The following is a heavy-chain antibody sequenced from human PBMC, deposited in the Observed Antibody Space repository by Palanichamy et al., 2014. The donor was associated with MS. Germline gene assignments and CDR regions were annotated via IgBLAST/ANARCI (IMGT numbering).Heavy chain of an antibody. CDR3: ARADTKLLWFGELLYGAFDI. V-gene: IGHV3-53*01. Sequence: EVQLVESGGGLIQPGGSLRLSCAASGFTVSSNYMSWVRQAPGRGLEWVSVIYSGGSTYYADSVKGRFTISRDNSKNTLYLQMNSLRAEDTAVYYCARADTKLLWFGELLYGAFDIWGQGTVVTVSS. J-gene: IGHJ3*02. CDR2: IYSGGST. D-gene: IGHD3-10*01. CDR1: GFTVSSNY.